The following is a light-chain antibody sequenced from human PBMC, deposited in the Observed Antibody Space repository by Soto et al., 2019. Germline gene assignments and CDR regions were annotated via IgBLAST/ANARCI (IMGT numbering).Light chain of an antibody. CDR1: SSDVGGYNY. CDR2: NVS. J-gene: IGLJ1*01. Sequence: SVLTKPASVSGSPGQSITISCNRTSSDVGGYNYVSWYQQHPGKAPKLMIYNVSNRPSGVSNRFSGSKSGNTASLTISGLQAEDEADYYCSSYTSSSPYVFGTGTKVTVL. CDR3: SSYTSSSPYV. V-gene: IGLV2-14*01.